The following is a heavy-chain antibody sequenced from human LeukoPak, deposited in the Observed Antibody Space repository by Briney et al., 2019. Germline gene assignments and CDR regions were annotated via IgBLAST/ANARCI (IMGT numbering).Heavy chain of an antibody. CDR3: AKDRSAFSPGALDY. D-gene: IGHD7-27*01. CDR2: INFSGTTT. J-gene: IGHJ4*02. V-gene: IGHV3-23*01. Sequence: PGGSLRLSCAASGFTVNNYQMSWVRQAPGKGLEWVSGINFSGTTTYYADSVKGRFTVSRDTSKNTVYLQMNSLRADDTAVYYCAKDRSAFSPGALDYWGQGTLVTVSS. CDR1: GFTVNNYQ.